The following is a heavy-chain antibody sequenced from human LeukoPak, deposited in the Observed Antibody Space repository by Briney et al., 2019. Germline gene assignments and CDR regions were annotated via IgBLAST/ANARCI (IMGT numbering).Heavy chain of an antibody. Sequence: PSETLSLTCTVSDGSISSYYWSWIRQPPGKGLEWIGYIYYSGSTNYNPSLKSRVTISVDTSKNQFSLKLSSVTAVDTAVYYCAGASYDSSGVHWGQGTLVTVSS. CDR2: IYYSGST. V-gene: IGHV4-59*01. J-gene: IGHJ4*02. CDR1: DGSISSYY. D-gene: IGHD3-22*01. CDR3: AGASYDSSGVH.